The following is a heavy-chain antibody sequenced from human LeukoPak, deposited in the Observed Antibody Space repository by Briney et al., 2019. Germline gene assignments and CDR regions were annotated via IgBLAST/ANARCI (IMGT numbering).Heavy chain of an antibody. D-gene: IGHD4-17*01. CDR2: ISSSSSYI. J-gene: IGHJ4*02. CDR1: GFIFSSDS. CDR3: LRDGDLDLDYGDFPI. Sequence: PGGSLRLSCAACGFIFSSDSINWVRQAPGKGLEWVSSISSSSSYIYYADSVKGRFTISRDNAKNSLYLQMNSLRAEDTAVYFCLRDGDLDLDYGDFPIWGQGTLVTVSS. V-gene: IGHV3-21*01.